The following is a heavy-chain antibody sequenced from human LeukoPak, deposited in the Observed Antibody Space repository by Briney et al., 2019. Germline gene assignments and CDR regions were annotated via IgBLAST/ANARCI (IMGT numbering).Heavy chain of an antibody. J-gene: IGHJ5*02. Sequence: SVKVSFKASGGTFIIYAISWVRQAPGQGLEWMGGIIPIFGTADYAQKFQGRVTITADESTSTAYMELSSLRSEDTAVYYCARDYLESYGSGNNWFDPWGQGTLVTVSS. CDR3: ARDYLESYGSGNNWFDP. CDR1: GGTFIIYA. CDR2: IIPIFGTA. D-gene: IGHD3-10*01. V-gene: IGHV1-69*13.